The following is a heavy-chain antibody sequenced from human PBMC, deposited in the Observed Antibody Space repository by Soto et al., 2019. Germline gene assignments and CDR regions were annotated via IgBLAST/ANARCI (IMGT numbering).Heavy chain of an antibody. V-gene: IGHV3-15*05. CDR1: GLTFRDAW. Sequence: GGSLRLSCAVSGLTFRDAWMNWVRQAPGKGLEWVGNIKSNAAKAPLEYAESVKGRFIISRDDPKNTVYLQMSGLKTEDTAVYYCAKDLTPDYGSGGPSLYSPPGNPYFDYWGQGTLVTVSS. D-gene: IGHD3-10*01. CDR3: AKDLTPDYGSGGPSLYSPPGNPYFDY. CDR2: IKSNAAKAPL. J-gene: IGHJ4*02.